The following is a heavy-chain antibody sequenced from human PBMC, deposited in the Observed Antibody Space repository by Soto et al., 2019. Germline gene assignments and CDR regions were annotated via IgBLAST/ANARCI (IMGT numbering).Heavy chain of an antibody. Sequence: VLLVESGGGLVQPGRSLRLSCAVSGFNFGNYAMHWVRQAPGKGLEWVAAINWNSDKVAYAGSVLGRFTIFRDSAKNSLHLQMNDLTTEDPALYYCAKDKGGTPYYIDSWGQGILVTVSS. D-gene: IGHD6-25*01. J-gene: IGHJ4*02. CDR3: AKDKGGTPYYIDS. CDR2: INWNSDKV. CDR1: GFNFGNYA. V-gene: IGHV3-9*01.